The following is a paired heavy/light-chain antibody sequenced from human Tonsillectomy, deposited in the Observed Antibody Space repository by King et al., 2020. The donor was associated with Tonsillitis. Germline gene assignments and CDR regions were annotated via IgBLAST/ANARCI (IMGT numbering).Heavy chain of an antibody. CDR2: ISSSRNDI. D-gene: IGHD2-8*02. CDR3: ARDRGTYWSESGAFDF. CDR1: GFPFSSYD. J-gene: IGHJ3*01. Sequence: EVQLVESGGGLVQRGGSLRLSCEASGFPFSSYDMSWVRQAPGKGLEWVSYISSSRNDIYYADSVKGRFTISRDNAKNSLFLQMNSLRAEDTALYYCARDRGTYWSESGAFDFWGQGTMVTVSS. V-gene: IGHV3-48*01.
Light chain of an antibody. V-gene: IGKV3-20*01. Sequence: EIVLTQSPGTLSLSPGEGATLSCRASQSVSSNYLAWYQQKPGQAPRLLIYGASSRATGIPDRFSGSGSGTDFTLTISRLEPEDFAVYHCQQYGTSPRTFGQGTKVEVK. CDR2: GAS. J-gene: IGKJ1*01. CDR3: QQYGTSPRT. CDR1: QSVSSNY.